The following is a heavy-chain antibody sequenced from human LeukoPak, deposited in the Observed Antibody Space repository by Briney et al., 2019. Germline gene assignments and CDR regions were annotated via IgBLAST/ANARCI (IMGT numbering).Heavy chain of an antibody. CDR3: AMIPLGTTVTLDY. CDR1: GGSFSGYY. CDR2: INHSGST. V-gene: IGHV4-34*01. J-gene: IGHJ4*02. D-gene: IGHD4-11*01. Sequence: PPETLSLTCAVYGGSFSGYYWSWIRQPPGKGLEWIGEINHSGSTNYNPSLKSRVTISVDTSKNQFSLKLSSVTAADTAVYYCAMIPLGTTVTLDYWGQGTLVTVSS.